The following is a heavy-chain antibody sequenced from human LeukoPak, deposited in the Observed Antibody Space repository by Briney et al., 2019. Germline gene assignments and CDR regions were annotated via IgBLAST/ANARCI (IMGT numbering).Heavy chain of an antibody. Sequence: SETLSLTCTVSGDSISRYYWSWIRQPPGKGLEWIGYMYYSGSTNYNPSLKSRVTISVDKSKNQFSLKLSSVTAADTAVYYCARRWFGEHYFDYWGQGTLVTVSS. CDR2: MYYSGST. D-gene: IGHD3-10*01. CDR1: GDSISRYY. J-gene: IGHJ4*02. CDR3: ARRWFGEHYFDY. V-gene: IGHV4-59*12.